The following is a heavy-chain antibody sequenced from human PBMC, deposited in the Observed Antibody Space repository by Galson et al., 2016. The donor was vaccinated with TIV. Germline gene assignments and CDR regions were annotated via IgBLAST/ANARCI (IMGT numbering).Heavy chain of an antibody. V-gene: IGHV1-2*02. D-gene: IGHD3-3*01. Sequence: SVKVSCKASGYIFNNYYLHWVRQAPGQGLEWMGWINPDSGVTNYAQRFQGRVTMTGDTSISTAYMELSRLRSDDTAVDYCARVVRLFLEWSDYWYFDFWGRGTPVTVSS. CDR1: GYIFNNYY. CDR3: ARVVRLFLEWSDYWYFDF. J-gene: IGHJ2*01. CDR2: INPDSGVT.